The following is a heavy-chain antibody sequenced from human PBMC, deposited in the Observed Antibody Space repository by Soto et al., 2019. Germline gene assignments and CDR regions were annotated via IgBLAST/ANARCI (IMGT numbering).Heavy chain of an antibody. J-gene: IGHJ3*02. CDR3: ARDRSGSGWFNAFDI. CDR2: TYYRSKWYN. Sequence: TCAISGDSVFSSTAAWNWIRQSPSRGLEWLGRTYYRSKWYNDYAVSVKSRITINPDTSKHQFSLQLNSVTPEDTAVYYCARDRSGSGWFNAFDIWGHGTMVTVSS. D-gene: IGHD6-19*01. CDR1: GDSVFSSTAA. V-gene: IGHV6-1*01.